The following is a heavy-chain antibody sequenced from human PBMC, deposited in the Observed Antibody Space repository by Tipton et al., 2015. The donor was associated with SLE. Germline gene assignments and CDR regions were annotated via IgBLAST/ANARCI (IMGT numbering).Heavy chain of an antibody. Sequence: TLSLTCTVSGGSISNYYWSWIRQPPGKGLEWIAYIYHSGITNYNPSLQSRVTISVDRSKNQFSLKLTSVTAADTAVYYCARGPPFMEWERNWFDPWGQGTQVTVFS. CDR3: ARGPPFMEWERNWFDP. CDR2: IYHSGIT. D-gene: IGHD3-3*02. V-gene: IGHV4-59*01. CDR1: GGSISNYY. J-gene: IGHJ5*02.